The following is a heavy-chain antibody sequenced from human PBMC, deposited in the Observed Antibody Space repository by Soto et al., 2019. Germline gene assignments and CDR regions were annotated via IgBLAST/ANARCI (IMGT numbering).Heavy chain of an antibody. CDR2: ISGSGGST. D-gene: IGHD2-15*01. CDR3: AKNPPRYCSGGSCYYYYYMDV. CDR1: GFTFSSYA. Sequence: GGSLRLSCAASGFTFSSYAMSWVRQAPGKGLEWVSAISGSGGSTYYADSVKGRFTISRDNSKNTLYLQMNSLRAEDTAVYYCAKNPPRYCSGGSCYYYYYMDVWGKGTTVTVSS. V-gene: IGHV3-23*01. J-gene: IGHJ6*03.